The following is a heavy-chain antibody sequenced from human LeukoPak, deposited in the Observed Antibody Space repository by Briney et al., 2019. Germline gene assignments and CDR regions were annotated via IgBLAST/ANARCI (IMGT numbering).Heavy chain of an antibody. CDR1: GYTFTSYG. D-gene: IGHD3-10*01. CDR2: ISAYNGNT. J-gene: IGHJ4*02. V-gene: IGHV1-18*01. CDR3: ARTSIWFGELFPRADF. Sequence: ASVKVSCKASGYTFTSYGISWVRQAPGQGLEWMGWISAYNGNTNYAQKLQGRVTMTTDTSTSTAYMELRSLRSDDTAVYHCARTSIWFGELFPRADFWGQGTLVTVSS.